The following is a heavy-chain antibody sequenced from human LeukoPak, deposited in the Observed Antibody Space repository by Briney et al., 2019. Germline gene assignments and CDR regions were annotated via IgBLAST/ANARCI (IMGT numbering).Heavy chain of an antibody. CDR3: ATYSTGFDI. D-gene: IGHD6-19*01. J-gene: IGHJ3*02. CDR1: GGSFSDYY. V-gene: IGHV4-34*01. CDR2: INHRGST. Sequence: SETLFLTCAVYGGSFSDYYWTWIRQPPGKGLEWIGEINHRGSTHYNPSLKSRVTISVDTSKKQFSLKLSSVTAADTAVYYCATYSTGFDIWGQGTVVTVSS.